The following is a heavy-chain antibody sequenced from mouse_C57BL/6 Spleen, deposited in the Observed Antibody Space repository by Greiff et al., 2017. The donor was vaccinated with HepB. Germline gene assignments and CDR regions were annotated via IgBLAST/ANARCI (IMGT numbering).Heavy chain of an antibody. Sequence: VQLQQSGAELVKPGASVKLSCKASGYTFTEYTIHWVKQRSGQGREWIGWFYPGSGSIKYNEKFKDKATLTADKSFSTVYTELSRLTSEDSAVYVGARHDDGFYAMDYWGQGTSVTVSS. CDR2: FYPGSGSI. J-gene: IGHJ4*01. CDR3: ARHDDGFYAMDY. V-gene: IGHV1-62-2*01. CDR1: GYTFTEYT.